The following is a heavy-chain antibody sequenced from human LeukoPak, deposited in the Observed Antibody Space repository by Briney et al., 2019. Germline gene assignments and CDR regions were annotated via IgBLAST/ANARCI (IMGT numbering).Heavy chain of an antibody. V-gene: IGHV3-73*01. J-gene: IGHJ4*02. Sequence: GGSLRLSCAASGFTFSGSAMHWVRQASGKGLEWVGRIRSKANSYATAYAASVKGRFTISRDDSKNTVYLQMNSLKTEDTAVYYCSITMVRGVTAFDYWGQGTLVTVSS. CDR3: SITMVRGVTAFDY. CDR1: GFTFSGSA. CDR2: IRSKANSYAT. D-gene: IGHD3-10*01.